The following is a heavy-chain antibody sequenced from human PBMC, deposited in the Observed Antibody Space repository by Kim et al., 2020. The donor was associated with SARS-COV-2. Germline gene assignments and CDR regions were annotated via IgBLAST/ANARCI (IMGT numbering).Heavy chain of an antibody. D-gene: IGHD2-21*02. Sequence: SVKVSCKASGGTFSSYAISWVRQAPGQGLEWMGGIIPIFGTANYAQKFQGRVTITADESTSTAYMELSSLRSEDTAVYYCARESNCGGDCYSGPFDYWGQGTLVTVSS. CDR1: GGTFSSYA. CDR3: ARESNCGGDCYSGPFDY. J-gene: IGHJ4*02. V-gene: IGHV1-69*13. CDR2: IIPIFGTA.